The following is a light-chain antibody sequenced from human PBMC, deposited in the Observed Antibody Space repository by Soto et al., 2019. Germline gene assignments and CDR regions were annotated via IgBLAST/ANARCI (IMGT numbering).Light chain of an antibody. CDR2: AAS. V-gene: IGKV1-39*01. Sequence: DIQMTQSPSSLSASVGDRVTITCRASQSISSYLNWYQQKPGKAPKLLIYAASSLQSGVPSRFSGSGSGTDFTLTISSLQPEDFATYFCQKSYSTPRKFGQGNKGDIK. J-gene: IGKJ1*01. CDR3: QKSYSTPRK. CDR1: QSISSY.